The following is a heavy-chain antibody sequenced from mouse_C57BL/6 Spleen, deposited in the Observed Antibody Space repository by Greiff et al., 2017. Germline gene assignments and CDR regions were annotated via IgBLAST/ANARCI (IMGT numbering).Heavy chain of an antibody. Sequence: QVQLQQSGPELVKPGASVKISCKASGYAFSSSWMNWVKQRPGKGLEWIGRIYPGDGATTYNGKFKGKATLTADKSSSAAYMQLSSLTSEDSAVCCCAREGDYDGSSYAGYAMDYWGQGTSVTVSS. J-gene: IGHJ4*01. CDR2: IYPGDGAT. D-gene: IGHD1-1*01. V-gene: IGHV1-82*01. CDR1: GYAFSSSW. CDR3: AREGDYDGSSYAGYAMDY.